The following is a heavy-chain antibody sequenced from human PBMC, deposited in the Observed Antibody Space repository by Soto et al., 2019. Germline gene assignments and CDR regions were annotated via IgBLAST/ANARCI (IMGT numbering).Heavy chain of an antibody. Sequence: GGSLRLSCAASGFTFSSYGMTWVRQAPGKGLEWVSYISSSTFSIYYADSVKGRFTVPRDNAKNSLFLQMNSLRDEDTAVYFCARARRGSAVIGHFDFWGQGTLVTVSS. CDR1: GFTFSSYG. D-gene: IGHD3-22*01. CDR3: ARARRGSAVIGHFDF. J-gene: IGHJ4*02. CDR2: ISSSTFSI. V-gene: IGHV3-48*02.